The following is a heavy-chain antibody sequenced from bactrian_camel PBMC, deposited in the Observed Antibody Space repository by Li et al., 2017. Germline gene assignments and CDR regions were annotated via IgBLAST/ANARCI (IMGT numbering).Heavy chain of an antibody. D-gene: IGHD6*01. CDR1: GRTYGRNC. CDR2: IWTADHTT. V-gene: IGHV3S63*01. Sequence: HVQLVESGGGSVQAGGSLRLSCAASGRTYGRNCMAWFRQAPGKEREGVANIWTADHTTYYADSVRGRFTISHDSATNTMYLQMNNLKPEDTAMYYCAADVGSMSGNCQPNYWGQGTQVAVS. CDR3: AADVGSMSGNCQPNY. J-gene: IGHJ4*01.